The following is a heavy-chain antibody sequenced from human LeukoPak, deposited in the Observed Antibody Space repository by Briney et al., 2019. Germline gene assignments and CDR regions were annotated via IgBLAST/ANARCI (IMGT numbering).Heavy chain of an antibody. CDR1: GFTFSSYE. D-gene: IGHD6-19*01. CDR3: ARDPSLALAGTPFDY. Sequence: PGGSLRLSCAASGFTFSSYEMNWLRQAPGKGPEWVSYISNSGDSIYYADSVKGRFTISSDNAKNLLYLQMNSLRADDTAVYYCARDPSLALAGTPFDYCGQGTRVTVSS. V-gene: IGHV3-48*03. CDR2: ISNSGDSI. J-gene: IGHJ4*02.